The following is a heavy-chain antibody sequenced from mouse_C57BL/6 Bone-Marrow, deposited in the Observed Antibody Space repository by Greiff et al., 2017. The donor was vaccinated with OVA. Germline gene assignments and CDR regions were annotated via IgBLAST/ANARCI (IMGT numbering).Heavy chain of an antibody. V-gene: IGHV1-64*01. CDR3: ARWTIWLRRYYAMDY. D-gene: IGHD2-2*01. Sequence: VKLQQPGAELVKPGASVKLSCKASGYTFTSYWMHWVKQRPGQGLEWIGMIHPNSGSTNYNEKFKSKATLTVDKSSNTAYLPLSSLTSEDSAVYYCARWTIWLRRYYAMDYWGQGTSVTVSS. CDR2: IHPNSGST. CDR1: GYTFTSYW. J-gene: IGHJ4*01.